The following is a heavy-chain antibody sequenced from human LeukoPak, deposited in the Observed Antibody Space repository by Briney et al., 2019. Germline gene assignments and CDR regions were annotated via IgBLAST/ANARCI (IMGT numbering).Heavy chain of an antibody. CDR2: IYTSGST. CDR3: ARSQARLSWFDP. D-gene: IGHD6-19*01. V-gene: IGHV4-61*02. J-gene: IGHJ5*02. Sequence: TSETLSLTCTVSGGSISSGSYYWSWIRQPAGKGLEWIGRIYTSGSTNYNPSLKSRVTISVDTSKNQFSLKLSSVTAADTAVYYCARSQARLSWFDPWGQGILVTVSS. CDR1: GGSISSGSYY.